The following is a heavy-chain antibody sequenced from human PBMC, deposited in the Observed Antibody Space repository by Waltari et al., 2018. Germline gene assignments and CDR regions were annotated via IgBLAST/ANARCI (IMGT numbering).Heavy chain of an antibody. V-gene: IGHV4-38-2*02. CDR2: IYHSGST. CDR1: GYSISSGYY. J-gene: IGHJ4*02. Sequence: QVQLQESGPGLVKPSETLSLTCTVSGYSISSGYYWGWIRQPPGKGLEWIGSIYHSGSTYDNPSLKSRVTISVDTSKNQFSLKLSSVTAADTAVYYCARGYYDFWSGYYRSGYFDYWGQGTLVTVSS. D-gene: IGHD3-3*01. CDR3: ARGYYDFWSGYYRSGYFDY.